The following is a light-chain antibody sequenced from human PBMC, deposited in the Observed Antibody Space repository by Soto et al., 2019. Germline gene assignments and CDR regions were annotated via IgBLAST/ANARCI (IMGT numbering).Light chain of an antibody. J-gene: IGKJ1*01. Sequence: EIVLTQSPGTLSLSPGERATLSCRASQSVSSSYLAWYQQKPGQAPRLLIYGASSRATGIPDRFSGSGSGTDFTVTISRLEPEDFAVYYCQQYGSSPTWTFGQGTKGEIK. V-gene: IGKV3-20*01. CDR2: GAS. CDR1: QSVSSSY. CDR3: QQYGSSPTWT.